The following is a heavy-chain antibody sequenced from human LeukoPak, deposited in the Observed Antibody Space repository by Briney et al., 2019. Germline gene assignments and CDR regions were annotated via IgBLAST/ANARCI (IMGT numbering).Heavy chain of an antibody. D-gene: IGHD3-10*01. CDR1: GFTFSSYW. Sequence: GGSLRLSCAASGFTFSSYWMSWVRQAPGKGLEWVANIKQDGSEKYYVDSVKGRFTISRDNAKNSLYLQMNSLRAEDTAVYYCATEARTVLLWFGELAGDAFDIWGQGTMVTVSS. J-gene: IGHJ3*02. CDR2: IKQDGSEK. V-gene: IGHV3-7*01. CDR3: ATEARTVLLWFGELAGDAFDI.